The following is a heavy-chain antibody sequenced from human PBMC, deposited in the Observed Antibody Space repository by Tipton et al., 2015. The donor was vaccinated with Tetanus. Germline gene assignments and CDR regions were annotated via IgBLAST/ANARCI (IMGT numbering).Heavy chain of an antibody. J-gene: IGHJ4*02. D-gene: IGHD1-26*01. CDR2: IYYYTQRT. V-gene: IGHV4-31*01. Sequence: TLSLTCNVSGASINAGGYLWTWVRQHPGKGLEWIGNIYYYTQRTSHTPSLDSHVSISVDTSKNQFSLRLNSVTAADTAVYYCARGLPREPFYLDYWGQGKQVTVSS. CDR3: ARGLPREPFYLDY. CDR1: GASINAGGYL.